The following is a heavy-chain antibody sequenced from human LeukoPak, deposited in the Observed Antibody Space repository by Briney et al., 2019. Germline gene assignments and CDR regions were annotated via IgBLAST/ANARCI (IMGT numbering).Heavy chain of an antibody. Sequence: SETLSLTCTVSGGSISTSSYYWGWIRQPPGKGLEWIRRVYYRGLTYYNPSLKSSVTISVDTTQNQFSLKESSVSAADTAVYYCARLVYSSSCHFDNWGERTLVTVSS. D-gene: IGHD6-13*01. CDR3: ARLVYSSSCHFDN. CDR2: VYYRGLT. V-gene: IGHV4-39*01. CDR1: GGSISTSSYY. J-gene: IGHJ4*02.